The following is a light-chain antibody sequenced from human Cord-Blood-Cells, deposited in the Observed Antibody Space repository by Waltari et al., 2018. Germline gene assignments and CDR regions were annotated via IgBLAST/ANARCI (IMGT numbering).Light chain of an antibody. CDR2: AAS. CDR3: QQSYSTPRV. CDR1: QSISSY. V-gene: IGKV1-39*01. Sequence: DIQITQSPSSLSASVGARVTITCRASQSISSYLNWYQQKPGKAPKLLIYAASSLQSGVPSRFSGRGSGTDFTLTISSLQPEDFATYYCQQSYSTPRVFGGGTKVEIK. J-gene: IGKJ4*01.